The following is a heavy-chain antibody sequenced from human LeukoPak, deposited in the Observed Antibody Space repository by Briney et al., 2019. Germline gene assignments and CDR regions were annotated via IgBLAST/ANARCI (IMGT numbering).Heavy chain of an antibody. CDR1: GFTFSSNW. V-gene: IGHV3-74*01. J-gene: IGHJ4*02. CDR3: VRSLRSADF. Sequence: PGGSLRLSCAASGFTFSSNWMHWVRHAPRQGLVWVSRIKGDGISTNYADSVKGRFTISRDNAKNTLFLQMDSLRPEDTAVYYCVRSLRSADFWGQGTLVTVSS. CDR2: IKGDGIST.